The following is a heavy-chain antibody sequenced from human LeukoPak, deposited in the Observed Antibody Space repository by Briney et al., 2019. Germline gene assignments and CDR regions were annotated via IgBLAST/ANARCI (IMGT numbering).Heavy chain of an antibody. J-gene: IGHJ4*02. CDR3: ARIGYSSSSTDY. CDR2: INQDGSQI. V-gene: IGHV3-7*01. D-gene: IGHD6-6*01. CDR1: GFTSSNYW. Sequence: PGGSLRLSCAASGFTSSNYWMSWVRQAPGKGLEWLANINQDGSQIYYVDSVKGRFTISRDNAKNSVYLQINSLRVEHTAVYYCARIGYSSSSTDYWGQGTMVTVSS.